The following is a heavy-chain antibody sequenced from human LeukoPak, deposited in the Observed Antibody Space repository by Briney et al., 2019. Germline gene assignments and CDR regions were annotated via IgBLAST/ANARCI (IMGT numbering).Heavy chain of an antibody. Sequence: ASVKDSCKASGYTLTNYGINWVRQAPGQGLEWMGWISAYNGNTNYAQKVQGRVTMTTDTSTSTAYVELRSLRSDDTAVYYCARGPSSVATRQDYWGQGTLVTVSS. CDR1: GYTLTNYG. V-gene: IGHV1-18*01. J-gene: IGHJ4*02. CDR2: ISAYNGNT. CDR3: ARGPSSVATRQDY. D-gene: IGHD6-6*01.